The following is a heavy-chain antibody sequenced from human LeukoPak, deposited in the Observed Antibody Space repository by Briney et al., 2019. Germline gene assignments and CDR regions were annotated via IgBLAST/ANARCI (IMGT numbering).Heavy chain of an antibody. CDR2: ISSSSSYI. Sequence: GGSLRLSCAASGFTFSSYSMNWVRQAPGKGLEWVSSISSSSSYIYYADSVKGRFTISRDNAKNSLYLQMNSLRAEDTAVYYCARATTVTTRSSDYYYGMDVWGQGTTVTVSS. J-gene: IGHJ6*02. CDR1: GFTFSSYS. D-gene: IGHD4-17*01. V-gene: IGHV3-21*01. CDR3: ARATTVTTRSSDYYYGMDV.